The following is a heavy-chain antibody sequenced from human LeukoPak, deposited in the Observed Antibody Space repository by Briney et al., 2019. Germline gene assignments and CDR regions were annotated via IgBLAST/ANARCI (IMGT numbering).Heavy chain of an antibody. CDR2: IYTSGNT. D-gene: IGHD6-19*01. CDR1: GGSISSGNYY. CDR3: ARDRAVAGQGGWIDP. Sequence: PSETLSLTCTVSGGSISSGNYYWSWIRQPAGKGLEWIGRIYTSGNTNYNPSLKSRVTISLDTSKTQFSLKLSSVTAADTAVYYCARDRAVAGQGGWIDPWGQGTLVTVFS. V-gene: IGHV4-61*02. J-gene: IGHJ5*02.